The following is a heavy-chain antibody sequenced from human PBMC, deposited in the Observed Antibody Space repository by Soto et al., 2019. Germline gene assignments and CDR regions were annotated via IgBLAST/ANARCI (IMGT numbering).Heavy chain of an antibody. J-gene: IGHJ5*02. CDR1: GFTFGDYA. CDR2: IRSKAYGGTT. Sequence: GGSLRLSCTASGFTFGDYAMSWFRQAPGKGLEWVGFIRSKAYGGTTEYAASVKGRFTISRDDSKSIAYLQMNSLKTEDTAVYYCTPFGVVIIDWFDPWGQGTLVTVSS. D-gene: IGHD3-3*01. V-gene: IGHV3-49*03. CDR3: TPFGVVIIDWFDP.